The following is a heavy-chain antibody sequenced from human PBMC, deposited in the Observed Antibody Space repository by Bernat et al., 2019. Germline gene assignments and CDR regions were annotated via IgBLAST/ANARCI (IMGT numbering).Heavy chain of an antibody. V-gene: IGHV3-30*03. Sequence: LVESGGGVVQPGRSLRLSCAASGFTFSNSDMHWVRQAPGKGLEWVALISYDGSNKYYADSVKGRFTISRDNSENTLFLHINSLRPEDAAVYYCAIPLGGYCTGGSCYSMPLNNWGQGTLVTVSS. CDR1: GFTFSNSD. J-gene: IGHJ4*02. CDR3: AIPLGGYCTGGSCYSMPLNN. CDR2: ISYDGSNK. D-gene: IGHD2-15*01.